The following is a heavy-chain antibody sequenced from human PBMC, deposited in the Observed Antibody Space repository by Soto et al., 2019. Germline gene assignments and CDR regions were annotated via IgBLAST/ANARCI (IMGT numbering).Heavy chain of an antibody. V-gene: IGHV4-59*01. CDR1: GGSISSDY. Sequence: SETLSLTCTVSGGSISSDYWGWIRQSPGKGLEWIGYFYHGGTNFNPSHKGPVTISVDTSKNQFSLNLSSVTAADTAVYYCARSYSSSLYFDFWGQGTPVTVSS. J-gene: IGHJ4*02. CDR3: ARSYSSSLYFDF. CDR2: FYHGGT. D-gene: IGHD6-6*01.